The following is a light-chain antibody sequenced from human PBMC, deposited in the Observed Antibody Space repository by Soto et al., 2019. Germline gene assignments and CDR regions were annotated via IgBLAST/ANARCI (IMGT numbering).Light chain of an antibody. CDR2: GAS. Sequence: EVVMTQSPATLSVSPGERATLSCRASQSVSSSLAWYQQKPGQAPRLLIYGASTRATGIPAWFSGSGSGTEFTLTISSLQSEDFAVYYCQQYNNWPITFGGGTKVDIK. CDR3: QQYNNWPIT. CDR1: QSVSSS. V-gene: IGKV3-15*01. J-gene: IGKJ4*01.